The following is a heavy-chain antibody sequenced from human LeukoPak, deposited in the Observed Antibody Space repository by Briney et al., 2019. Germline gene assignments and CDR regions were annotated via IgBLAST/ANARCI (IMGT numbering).Heavy chain of an antibody. CDR1: GFTFSDYY. Sequence: GGSLRLSCAASGFTFSDYYMSWIRQAPGKGLEWVSYISSSGSTIYYADSVKGRFTISGDNAKNSLYLQMNSLRAEDTAVYYCAGSYYGSPPDWFDPWGQGTLVTVSS. CDR3: AGSYYGSPPDWFDP. D-gene: IGHD3-10*01. V-gene: IGHV3-11*01. J-gene: IGHJ5*02. CDR2: ISSSGSTI.